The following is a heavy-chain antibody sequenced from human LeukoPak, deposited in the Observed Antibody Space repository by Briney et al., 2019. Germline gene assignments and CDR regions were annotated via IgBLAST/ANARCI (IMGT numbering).Heavy chain of an antibody. J-gene: IGHJ3*02. Sequence: SETLSLTCTVSGGSVSSGDYYWSWIRQPPGKGLEWIGYIYYGGSTNHNPSLKSRVTISVDTSKNQFSLKLSSVTAADTAVYYCARGGYYDKEAFDIWGQGTMVTVSS. V-gene: IGHV4-61*08. CDR2: IYYGGST. CDR1: GGSVSSGDYY. D-gene: IGHD3-22*01. CDR3: ARGGYYDKEAFDI.